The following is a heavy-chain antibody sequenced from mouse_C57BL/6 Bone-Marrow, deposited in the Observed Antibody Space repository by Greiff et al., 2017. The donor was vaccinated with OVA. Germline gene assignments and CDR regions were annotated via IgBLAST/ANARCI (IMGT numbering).Heavy chain of an antibody. V-gene: IGHV14-4*01. CDR1: GFNIKDDY. CDR3: TPSPYYRDD. CDR2: IDPENGDT. Sequence: VQLKESGAELVRPGASVKLSCTASGFNIKDDYMHWVKQRPEQGLEWIGWIDPENGDTEYASKFQGKATITADTSSNTAYLQLSSLTSEDTAVYYCTPSPYYRDDWGQGTTLTVSS. D-gene: IGHD2-12*01. J-gene: IGHJ2*01.